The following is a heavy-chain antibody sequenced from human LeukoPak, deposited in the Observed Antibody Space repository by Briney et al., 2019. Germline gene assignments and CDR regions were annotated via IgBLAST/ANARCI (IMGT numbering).Heavy chain of an antibody. D-gene: IGHD6-25*01. Sequence: GGTLRLSCVASGFTFSRCGMHWVRQPPGRGLEWVAVIGYDGSKEYYADSVKGRFTISRDNSKNTLYLQMNSLRVEDTDVYYCARAGITDATLDLTSCGVGVWGQGTTVTVSS. CDR1: GFTFSRCG. CDR3: ARAGITDATLDLTSCGVGV. V-gene: IGHV3-33*01. J-gene: IGHJ6*02. CDR2: IGYDGSKE.